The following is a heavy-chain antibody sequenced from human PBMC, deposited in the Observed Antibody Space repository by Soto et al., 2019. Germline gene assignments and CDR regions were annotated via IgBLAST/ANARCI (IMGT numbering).Heavy chain of an antibody. CDR2: IKQDGSEK. CDR1: GFTFSSYW. V-gene: IGHV3-7*01. J-gene: IGHJ6*02. CDR3: ASLPGYCSSTSCYPNYYYGMDV. Sequence: PGGSLRLSCAASGFTFSSYWMSWVRQAPGKGPEWVANIKQDGSEKYYVDSVKGRFTISRDNAKNSLYLQMNSLRAEDTAVYYCASLPGYCSSTSCYPNYYYGMDVWGQGTAVTVSS. D-gene: IGHD2-2*01.